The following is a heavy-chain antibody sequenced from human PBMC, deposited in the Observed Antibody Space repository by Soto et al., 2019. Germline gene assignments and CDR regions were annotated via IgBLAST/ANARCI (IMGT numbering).Heavy chain of an antibody. CDR1: GASISSGGYY. Sequence: QVQLQESGPGLVKPSQTLSLTCTVSGASISSGGYYWNWIRQHPGKGLEWIGYIYYSGSTYYNPSLKSRVTIPVDPSKNEFSLKLSSVTAADTAVYYCARDGRGRGIAVAGRFWYFDLWGRGTLVTVSS. D-gene: IGHD6-19*01. CDR3: ARDGRGRGIAVAGRFWYFDL. V-gene: IGHV4-31*03. J-gene: IGHJ2*01. CDR2: IYYSGST.